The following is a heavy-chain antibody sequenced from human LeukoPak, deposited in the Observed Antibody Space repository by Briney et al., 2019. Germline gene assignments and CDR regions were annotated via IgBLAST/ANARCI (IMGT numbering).Heavy chain of an antibody. CDR1: GFTFSSYS. CDR3: ARDLGYSGPDAFDI. D-gene: IGHD5-12*01. Sequence: GGSLRLSCAASGFTFSSYSMNWVRQAPGKGLEWVSYISSSSSTIYYADSVKGRFTISRDNAKNSLYLQMNSLRAEDTAVYYCARDLGYSGPDAFDIWGQGTMVTVSS. V-gene: IGHV3-48*01. J-gene: IGHJ3*02. CDR2: ISSSSSTI.